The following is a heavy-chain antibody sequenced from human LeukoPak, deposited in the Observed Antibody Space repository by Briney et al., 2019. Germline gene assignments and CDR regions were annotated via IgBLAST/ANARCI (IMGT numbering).Heavy chain of an antibody. J-gene: IGHJ2*01. V-gene: IGHV4-59*01. CDR2: IYYSGST. CDR3: ARLKGKYWYFDL. Sequence: SETLSLTCTVSGGSISSYYWSWIRQPPGKGLEWIGYIYYSGSTNYNPPLKSRVTISVDTSKNQFSLKLSSVTAADTAVYYCARLKGKYWYFDLWGRGTLVTVSS. CDR1: GGSISSYY.